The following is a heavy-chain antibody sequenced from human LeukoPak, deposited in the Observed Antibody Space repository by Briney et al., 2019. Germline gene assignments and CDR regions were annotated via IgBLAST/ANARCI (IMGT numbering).Heavy chain of an antibody. J-gene: IGHJ4*02. CDR1: GFTFSTYA. CDR2: ISAGGGST. Sequence: GGSLRLSCAASGFTFSTYAMSWVRQAPGKGLEWVSTISAGGGSTYYADSVEGRFTISRDNSKYTLYLQMNSLRAEDTAVYYCAKGDPGSGVSWGQGTLVTVSS. CDR3: AKGDPGSGVS. D-gene: IGHD2-8*01. V-gene: IGHV3-23*01.